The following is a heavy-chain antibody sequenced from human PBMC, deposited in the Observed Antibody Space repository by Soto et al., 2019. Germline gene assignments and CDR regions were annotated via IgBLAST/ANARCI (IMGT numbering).Heavy chain of an antibody. CDR1: GFTFSDYA. Sequence: GGSLRLSCLASGFTFSDYAMTWVRHVPGRGLEWVASLDGAGGSTYYADSVRGRFTISRDNSQITLFLQMKRLTVDDTAIYYCAAPRDEYGSGVSWFTYGMDIWGQGTTVTVSS. CDR2: LDGAGGST. D-gene: IGHD3-10*01. CDR3: AAPRDEYGSGVSWFTYGMDI. V-gene: IGHV3-23*01. J-gene: IGHJ6*02.